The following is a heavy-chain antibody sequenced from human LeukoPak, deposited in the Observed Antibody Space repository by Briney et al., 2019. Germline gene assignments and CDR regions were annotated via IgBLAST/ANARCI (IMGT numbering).Heavy chain of an antibody. CDR2: ISSSSSYI. CDR3: ARDAYDILTGYYHPNAFDI. Sequence: PGGSLRLSCAASGFTISSYSMNWVRQSPGKGLEWVSSISSSSSYIYYADSVKGRFTISRDNAKNSLYLQMSSLRAEDTAVYYCARDAYDILTGYYHPNAFDIWGQGTMVTVSS. J-gene: IGHJ3*02. CDR1: GFTISSYS. D-gene: IGHD3-9*01. V-gene: IGHV3-21*01.